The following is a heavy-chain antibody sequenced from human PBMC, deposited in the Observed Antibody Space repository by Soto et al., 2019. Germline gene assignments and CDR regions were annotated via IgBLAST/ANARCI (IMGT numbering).Heavy chain of an antibody. J-gene: IGHJ5*02. CDR2: ISGSGGST. CDR1: GFTFSSYA. Sequence: EVQLLESGGGLVQPGGSLRLSCAASGFTFSSYAMSWVRQAPGKGLEWVLAISGSGGSTYYADSVKGRFTISRDNSKNTLYRQMNSLRAEDTAVYYCAKDRGAYPNWFDPWGQGTLVTVSS. V-gene: IGHV3-23*01. D-gene: IGHD1-26*01. CDR3: AKDRGAYPNWFDP.